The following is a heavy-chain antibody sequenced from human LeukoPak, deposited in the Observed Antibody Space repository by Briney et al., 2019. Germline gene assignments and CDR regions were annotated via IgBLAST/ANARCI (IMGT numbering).Heavy chain of an antibody. CDR2: IYYSGST. V-gene: IGHV4-59*01. CDR3: ATGSLRYFDWLY. J-gene: IGHJ4*02. Sequence: SETLSLTCTVSGGSISSYYWSWIRQPPGKGLEWIGYIYYSGSTNYNPSLKSRVTISVDTSKNQFSLKLSSVTAADTAVYYCATGSLRYFDWLYWGQGTLVTVSS. CDR1: GGSISSYY. D-gene: IGHD3-9*01.